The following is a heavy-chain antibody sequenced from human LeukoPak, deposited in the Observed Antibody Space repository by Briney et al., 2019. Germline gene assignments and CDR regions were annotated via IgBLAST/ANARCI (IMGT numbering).Heavy chain of an antibody. Sequence: GGSLRLSCAVSGFTFSNYWMTWIRQAPGKGLEWLANINGDGSEEQYVDSVKGRFTISRDNTKNSLYLQMNSLRAEDTAVYYCARNCGRYRLDYWGQGTLVTVSS. CDR2: INGDGSEE. CDR1: GFTFSNYW. CDR3: ARNCGRYRLDY. D-gene: IGHD6-19*01. V-gene: IGHV3-7*01. J-gene: IGHJ4*02.